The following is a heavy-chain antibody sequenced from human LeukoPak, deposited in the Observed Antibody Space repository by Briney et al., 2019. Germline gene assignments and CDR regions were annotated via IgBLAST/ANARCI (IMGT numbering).Heavy chain of an antibody. D-gene: IGHD1-1*01. CDR2: IEPSGFTI. V-gene: IGHV3-21*01. J-gene: IGHJ4*01. CDR3: ASGIRERGFDY. CDR1: GFTFSNYA. Sequence: KPGGSLRLSCAASGFTFSNYAMNWVRQAPGRGLEWVSSIEPSGFTIFYANSVKGRFTISRDNAKNSLYLQMNSLRPDDTALYFCASGIRERGFDYWGHGTLVTVSS.